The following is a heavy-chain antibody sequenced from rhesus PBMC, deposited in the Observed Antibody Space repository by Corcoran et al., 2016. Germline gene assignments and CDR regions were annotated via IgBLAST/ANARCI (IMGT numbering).Heavy chain of an antibody. J-gene: IGHJ6*01. D-gene: IGHD3-3*01. V-gene: IGHV3S25*01. Sequence: EVQLVESGGGLAKPGGSLRLSCAASGFTFSSYWMNWVRQAPGKGLEGVSVVDSGGVTTYYANSVKGRFTISRDNSKNTLYLQMNTLRAEDTAVYYCAKGAITIFGLVRGLDSWGQGVVVTVSS. CDR2: VDSGGVTT. CDR3: AKGAITIFGLVRGLDS. CDR1: GFTFSSYW.